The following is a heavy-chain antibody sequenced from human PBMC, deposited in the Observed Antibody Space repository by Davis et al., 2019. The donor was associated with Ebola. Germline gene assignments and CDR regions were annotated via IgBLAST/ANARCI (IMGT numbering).Heavy chain of an antibody. Sequence: MPSETLSLTCTVSGGSISSGGYYWSWIRQHPGKGLEWIGYIYYSGSTYYNPSLKSRVTISVDTSKNQFSLKLSSVTAADTAVYYCARHLLWFGELLYPYYFDYWGQGTLVTVSS. CDR3: ARHLLWFGELLYPYYFDY. CDR2: IYYSGST. V-gene: IGHV4-39*01. J-gene: IGHJ4*02. D-gene: IGHD3-10*01. CDR1: GGSISSGGYY.